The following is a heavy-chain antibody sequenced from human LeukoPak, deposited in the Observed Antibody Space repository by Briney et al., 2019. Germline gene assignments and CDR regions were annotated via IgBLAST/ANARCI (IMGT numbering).Heavy chain of an antibody. J-gene: IGHJ4*02. CDR2: IIPIFGTA. D-gene: IGHD5-12*01. CDR1: GGTFSSYA. Sequence: SVKVSCKASGGTFSSYAISWMRQAPGQGLEWMGGIIPIFGTANYAQKFQGRVTITADESTSTAYMELSSLRSEDTAVYYCARDVPIVATTPQPPGDYWGQGTLVTVSS. CDR3: ARDVPIVATTPQPPGDY. V-gene: IGHV1-69*13.